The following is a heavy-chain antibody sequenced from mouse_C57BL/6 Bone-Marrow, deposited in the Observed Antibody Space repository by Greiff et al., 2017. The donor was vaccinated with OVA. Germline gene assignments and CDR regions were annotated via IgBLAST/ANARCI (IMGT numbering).Heavy chain of an antibody. V-gene: IGHV5-4*01. CDR2: ISDGGSYT. CDR3: AREGDAY. CDR1: GFTFSSYA. J-gene: IGHJ3*01. Sequence: EVNLVESGGGLVKPGGSLKLSCAASGFTFSSYAMSWVRQTPEKRLEWVATISDGGSYTYYPDNVKGRFTISRDNAKNNLYLQMSNLKSEDTAMYYCAREGDAYWGQGTLVTVSA.